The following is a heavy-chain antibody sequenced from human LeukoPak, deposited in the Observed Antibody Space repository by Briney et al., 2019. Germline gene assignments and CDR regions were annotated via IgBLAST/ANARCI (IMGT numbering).Heavy chain of an antibody. CDR3: ARSGGWKSSTDI. V-gene: IGHV4-59*01. CDR1: GGSISSYY. J-gene: IGHJ3*02. D-gene: IGHD6-13*01. Sequence: SETLSLTCTASGGSISSYYWSWIRQPPGKGLEWIGYIYYSGSTNYNPSLKSRVTISVDTSKNQFSLKLSSVTAADTAVYYCARSGGWKSSTDIWGQGTMVTVSS. CDR2: IYYSGST.